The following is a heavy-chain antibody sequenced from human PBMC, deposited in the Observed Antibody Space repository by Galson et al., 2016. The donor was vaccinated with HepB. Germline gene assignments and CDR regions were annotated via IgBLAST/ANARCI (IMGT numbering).Heavy chain of an antibody. J-gene: IGHJ4*02. D-gene: IGHD5-18*01. CDR3: ARAYGYGYFDY. V-gene: IGHV2-70*04. Sequence: PALVKPTQTLTLTCSFSGFSLNTHDIRANWIRQPPGKALEWLARIDWDDAKFYSASLKTRLTISKDTSKNQVVLTMTNMAPVDTATYYCARAYGYGYFDYWGQGTLVTVSS. CDR1: GFSLNTHDIR. CDR2: IDWDDAK.